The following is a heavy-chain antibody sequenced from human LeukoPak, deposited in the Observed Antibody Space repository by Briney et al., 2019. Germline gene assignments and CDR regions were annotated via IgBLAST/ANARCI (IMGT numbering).Heavy chain of an antibody. CDR1: GYTFTSYG. V-gene: IGHV1-18*01. Sequence: ASVKVSCKASGYTFTSYGISWVRQAPGQGLEWMGWISAYNGNTNYAQKLQGRVTMTTDTSTSTAYMELRSLRSDDTAVYYCARVSIFYYYYGMDVWGQGTTVTVSS. CDR3: ARVSIFYYYYGMDV. D-gene: IGHD3-3*01. CDR2: ISAYNGNT. J-gene: IGHJ6*02.